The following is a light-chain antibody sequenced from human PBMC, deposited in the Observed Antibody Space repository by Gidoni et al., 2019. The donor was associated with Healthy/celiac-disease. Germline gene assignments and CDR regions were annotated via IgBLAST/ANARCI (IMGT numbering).Light chain of an antibody. V-gene: IGKV2-28*01. CDR1: QSLLHSNGYNY. J-gene: IGKJ5*01. Sequence: DMVMTQSPLSLPVTPGEPASIPCRSSQSLLHSNGYNYLDWYLQKPGQSPQPLIYLGSNRASGVPDRFSGSGSGTDFTLKISRVEAEDVGVYYCMQALQTPTFGQGTRLEIQ. CDR2: LGS. CDR3: MQALQTPT.